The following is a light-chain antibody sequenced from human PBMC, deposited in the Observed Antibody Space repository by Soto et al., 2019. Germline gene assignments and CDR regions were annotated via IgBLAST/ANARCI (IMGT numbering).Light chain of an antibody. CDR2: RNN. Sequence: QSVLTQPPSASGTPGQRVTISCSGSSSNIGSNFIYWYQQLPGTAPKLLIYRNNERPSGVPDRFSGSKSGTSASLAFSGLRSEDEADYHCAAWDDSLSGVVFGGGTKLTVL. CDR1: SSNIGSNF. V-gene: IGLV1-47*01. CDR3: AAWDDSLSGVV. J-gene: IGLJ2*01.